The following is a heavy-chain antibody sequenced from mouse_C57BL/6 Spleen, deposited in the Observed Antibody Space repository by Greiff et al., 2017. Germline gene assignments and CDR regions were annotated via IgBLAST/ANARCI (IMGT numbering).Heavy chain of an antibody. Sequence: QVQLQQSGAELAKPGASVKLSCKASGYTFTSYWIDWVKQRPGQGLEWIGYITPSSGNTKYKQKFKDKATLTADKSSSTAYMQLSSLTYDDSAIYYCARSISEEFDVWGKGTMVTVSA. J-gene: IGHJ3*01. CDR3: ARSISEEFDV. V-gene: IGHV1-7*01. CDR1: GYTFTSYW. CDR2: ITPSSGNT. D-gene: IGHD2-3*01.